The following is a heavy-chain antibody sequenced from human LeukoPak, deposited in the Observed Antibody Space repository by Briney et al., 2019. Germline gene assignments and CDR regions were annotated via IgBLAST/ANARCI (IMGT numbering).Heavy chain of an antibody. CDR1: GYTFTAQY. CDR3: ASYPRSIPPPPFAY. D-gene: IGHD2-21*01. CDR2: INPNNGDT. V-gene: IGHV1-2*02. J-gene: IGHJ4*02. Sequence: GASVKVSCKASGYTFTAQYMHWVRQAPGQGLEWMGWINPNNGDTKYAQSFLGRVTMTRDTSTTTAYMELRSLRSDDTAVYFCASYPRSIPPPPFAYWGQGTLVTVSS.